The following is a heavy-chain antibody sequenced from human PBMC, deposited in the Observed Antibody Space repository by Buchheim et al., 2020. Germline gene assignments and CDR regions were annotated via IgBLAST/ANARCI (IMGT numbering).Heavy chain of an antibody. D-gene: IGHD2-8*02. J-gene: IGHJ6*02. CDR2: INHSGST. CDR3: ARGYIVLYYYYGMDV. CDR1: GGSFSGYY. Sequence: QVQLQQWGAGLLKPSETLSLTCAAYGGSFSGYYWSWIRQPPGKGLEWIGEINHSGSTNYNPSLKSRVTISVDTSKNQSSLKLSSVTAADTAVYYCARGYIVLYYYYGMDVWGQGTT. V-gene: IGHV4-34*01.